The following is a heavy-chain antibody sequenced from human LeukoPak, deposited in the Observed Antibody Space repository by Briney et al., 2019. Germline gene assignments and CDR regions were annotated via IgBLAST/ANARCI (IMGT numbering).Heavy chain of an antibody. CDR2: IKEDGSEK. CDR3: ASGARGAY. D-gene: IGHD3-10*01. CDR1: GFTFRTAW. Sequence: GGSLRLSCAASGFTFRTAWMSWVRQAPGRGPEYMANIKEDGSEKYYVDSVRGRFTISRDNANSTLFLQMSSLRVDDTAVYYCASGARGAYWGQGTLVTVSS. V-gene: IGHV3-7*05. J-gene: IGHJ4*02.